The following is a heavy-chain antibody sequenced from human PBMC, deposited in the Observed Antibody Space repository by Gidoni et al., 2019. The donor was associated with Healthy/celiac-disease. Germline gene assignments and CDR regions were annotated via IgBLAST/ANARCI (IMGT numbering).Heavy chain of an antibody. D-gene: IGHD6-19*01. CDR1: GFTSSSYA. J-gene: IGHJ3*02. Sequence: QVQLVESGGGVVQPGRSLRLSCAASGFTSSSYAMHWVRQAPGKGLEWVAVISYDGSNKYYADSVKGRFTISRDNSKNTLYLQMNSLRAEDTAVYYCARGRQWLGETGGAFDIWGQGTMVTVSS. CDR2: ISYDGSNK. CDR3: ARGRQWLGETGGAFDI. V-gene: IGHV3-30-3*01.